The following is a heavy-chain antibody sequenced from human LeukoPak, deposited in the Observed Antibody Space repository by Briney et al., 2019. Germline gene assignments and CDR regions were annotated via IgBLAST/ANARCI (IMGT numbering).Heavy chain of an antibody. V-gene: IGHV1-46*01. D-gene: IGHD6-13*01. J-gene: IGHJ6*03. CDR3: ARGLSAYSLYYMDV. Sequence: ASVKVSCKASGYTFTSYDINCVRHATGQGLEWMGIINPSGGSTSYAQKFQGRVTMTRDMSTRTVYMELSSLRSEDTAVYYCARGLSAYSLYYMDVWGKGTTVTVSS. CDR2: INPSGGST. CDR1: GYTFTSYD.